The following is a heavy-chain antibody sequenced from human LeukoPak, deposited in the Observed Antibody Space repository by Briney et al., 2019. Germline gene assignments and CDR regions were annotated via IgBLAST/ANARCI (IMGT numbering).Heavy chain of an antibody. CDR3: AKDPAVAGTGDAEYFQH. CDR1: GFTFSSYG. J-gene: IGHJ1*01. Sequence: GGSLRLSCAASGFTFSSYGMHWVRQAPGKGLEWVAIISYDGSNKYYADSVKGRFTISRDNSKNTLYLQMNSLRAEDTAAYYCAKDPAVAGTGDAEYFQHWGQGTLVTVSS. V-gene: IGHV3-30*18. D-gene: IGHD6-19*01. CDR2: ISYDGSNK.